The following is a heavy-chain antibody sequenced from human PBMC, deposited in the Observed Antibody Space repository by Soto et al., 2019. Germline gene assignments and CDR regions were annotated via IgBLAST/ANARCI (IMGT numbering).Heavy chain of an antibody. V-gene: IGHV5-10-1*01. D-gene: IGHD3-22*01. J-gene: IGHJ4*02. CDR1: GYSFAGYW. CDR2: IDPSDSQT. CDR3: ARQIYDSDTGPNFQYYFDS. Sequence: XESLKISFKGYGYSFAGYWITWVRQKPGRGLEWMGRIDPSDSQTYYSPSFRGHVTISVTKSITTVFLQWSSLRASDTAMYYCARQIYDSDTGPNFQYYFDSWGQGTPVTVSS.